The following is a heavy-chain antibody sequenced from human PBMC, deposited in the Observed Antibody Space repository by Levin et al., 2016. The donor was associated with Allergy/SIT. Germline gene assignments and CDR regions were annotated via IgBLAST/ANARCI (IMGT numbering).Heavy chain of an antibody. D-gene: IGHD1/OR15-1a*01. CDR2: ISSSGGTT. CDR3: ARGESNNDWFDP. V-gene: IGHV3-11*01. Sequence: LSLTCAASGFTFSDYYMNWIRQAPGKGLEWVSYISSSGGTTYYADSVKGRFTISRDNANNSLYLQMNSLRAEDTAVYYCARGESNNDWFDPCGQGTLVTVSS. CDR1: GFTFSDYY. J-gene: IGHJ5*02.